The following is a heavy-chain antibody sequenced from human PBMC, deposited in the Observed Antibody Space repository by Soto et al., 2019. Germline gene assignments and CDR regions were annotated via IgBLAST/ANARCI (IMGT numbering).Heavy chain of an antibody. CDR3: AKTPDSSGYRLTLAY. V-gene: IGHV3-23*01. CDR1: GFTFRSYA. D-gene: IGHD3-22*01. CDR2: ISGSGDST. J-gene: IGHJ4*02. Sequence: EVQLLESGGGLVQPGGSLRLSCAASGFTFRSYAMSWVRQAPGKGLEWVSAISGSGDSTYYADSVKGRFTISRDNSKNTRYLQMNCLRAEDTAVYYCAKTPDSSGYRLTLAYWGQGTLVTGSS.